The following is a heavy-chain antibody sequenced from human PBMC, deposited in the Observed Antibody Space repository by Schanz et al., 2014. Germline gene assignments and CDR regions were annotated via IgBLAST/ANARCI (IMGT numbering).Heavy chain of an antibody. CDR3: ARKMKLGVYGGKGHDSLDI. J-gene: IGHJ3*02. Sequence: VQLVESGGGVVQPGRSLRLSCAASGFTFSSYALHWVRQAPGKGLEWVSLISDSGDTAYYADSVKGRFTISRDNSKNTLYLQMNSLRAEDTAVYYCARKMKLGVYGGKGHDSLDIWGQGTMVTVSS. CDR1: GFTFSSYA. CDR2: ISDSGDTA. D-gene: IGHD4-17*01. V-gene: IGHV3-23*04.